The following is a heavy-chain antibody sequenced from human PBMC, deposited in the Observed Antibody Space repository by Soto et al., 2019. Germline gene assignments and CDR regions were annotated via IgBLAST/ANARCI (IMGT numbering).Heavy chain of an antibody. CDR1: GFTFSSYG. J-gene: IGHJ6*02. D-gene: IGHD3-3*01. CDR2: IYDGSNK. Sequence: QVQLVESGGGVVQPGRSLRLSCAASGFTFSSYGMHWVRQAPGKGLEWVAVIYDGSNKYYADCVKGRFTISRDNSKNTLYLQMNSLRAGDTAVYYCAKEVWSGPMDVWGQGTTVTVSS. CDR3: AKEVWSGPMDV. V-gene: IGHV3-30*18.